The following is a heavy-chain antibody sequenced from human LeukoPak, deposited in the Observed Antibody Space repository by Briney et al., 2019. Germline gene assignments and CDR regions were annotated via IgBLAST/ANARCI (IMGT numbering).Heavy chain of an antibody. V-gene: IGHV1-8*01. Sequence: ASVKVSCKASGYTFTSYDINWVRQATGQGLEWMGWMNPNSGNTGYAQKFQGRVTMTRNTSISTAYMELSSLRSEDTAVYYCARFSYDYVWGSYCRFDYWGQGTLVTVSS. CDR3: ARFSYDYVWGSYCRFDY. J-gene: IGHJ4*02. D-gene: IGHD3-16*01. CDR1: GYTFTSYD. CDR2: MNPNSGNT.